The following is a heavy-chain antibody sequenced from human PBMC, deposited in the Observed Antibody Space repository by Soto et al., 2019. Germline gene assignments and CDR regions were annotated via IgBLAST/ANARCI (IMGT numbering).Heavy chain of an antibody. CDR3: ARDQGTTTMIVVVRNNWFDP. J-gene: IGHJ5*02. Sequence: SETLSLTCAVSGYSISSGYYWGWIRQPPGKGLEWIGSIYHSGSTYYNPSLKSRVTISVDTSKNQFSLKLSSVTAADTAVYYCARDQGTTTMIVVVRNNWFDPWGQGTLVTVSS. D-gene: IGHD3-22*01. CDR1: GYSISSGYY. CDR2: IYHSGST. V-gene: IGHV4-38-2*02.